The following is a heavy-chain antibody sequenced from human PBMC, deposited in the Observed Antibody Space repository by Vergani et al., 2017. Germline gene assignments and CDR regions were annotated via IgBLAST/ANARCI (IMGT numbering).Heavy chain of an antibody. D-gene: IGHD1-7*01. V-gene: IGHV1-2*02. CDR3: ARGRNFIDY. CDR1: GYSFTGYY. Sequence: QVQLVQSGAEVKNPGASVKVSCKASGYSFTGYYIHWVRQAPGQGLEWMGWINPNSGRTKYAQKFQGRVTMTRDTSITTAYMEVSRPGSDATAVYYCARGRNFIDYWGQGTLVTVSS. CDR2: INPNSGRT. J-gene: IGHJ4*02.